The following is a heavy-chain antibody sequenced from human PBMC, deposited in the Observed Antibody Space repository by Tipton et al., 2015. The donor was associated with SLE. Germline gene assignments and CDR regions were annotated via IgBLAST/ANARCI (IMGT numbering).Heavy chain of an antibody. V-gene: IGHV3-33*01. D-gene: IGHD3-10*01. CDR2: IWYDGSNK. J-gene: IGHJ4*02. CDR1: GFTFSSYG. CDR3: AREGDGESFDFDY. Sequence: RSLRLSCAASGFTFSSYGMHWVRQAPGKGLEWVAIIWYDGSNKYYTDSVKGRFTISRDNSKNTLYLQMNSLRVEDTAVYYCAREGDGESFDFDYWGQGTLVTVSS.